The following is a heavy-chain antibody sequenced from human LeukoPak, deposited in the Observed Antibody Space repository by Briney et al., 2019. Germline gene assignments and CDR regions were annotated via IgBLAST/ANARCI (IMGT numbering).Heavy chain of an antibody. CDR3: AKDPSGGYYYDSSGYYYVGDY. D-gene: IGHD3-22*01. J-gene: IGHJ4*02. V-gene: IGHV3-23*01. CDR2: ISGSGGST. Sequence: GGSLRLSCAASGFTFSSYAMSWVRQAPGKGLEWASAISGSGGSTCYADSVKGRFTISRDNSKNTLYLQMNSLRAEDTAVYYCAKDPSGGYYYDSSGYYYVGDYWGQGTLVTVSS. CDR1: GFTFSSYA.